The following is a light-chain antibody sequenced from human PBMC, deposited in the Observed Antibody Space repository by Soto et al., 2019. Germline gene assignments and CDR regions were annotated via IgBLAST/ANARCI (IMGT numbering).Light chain of an antibody. J-gene: IGKJ5*01. V-gene: IGKV3-20*01. CDR3: QQYGSSPIT. CDR1: QSFSSSY. Sequence: IELTHSPGTLSLSPGEIATLSCRASQSFSSSYLAWYQQKPVQAPRLLIYARSSRATGSPDRFSGSGSQTDFTLTISRLEPADFTVYYCQQYGSSPITFGQVTRLEIK. CDR2: ARS.